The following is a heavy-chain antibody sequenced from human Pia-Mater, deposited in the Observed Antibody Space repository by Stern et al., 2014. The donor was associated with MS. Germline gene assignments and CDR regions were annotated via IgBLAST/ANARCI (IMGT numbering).Heavy chain of an antibody. Sequence: QVQLVQSGPEVKKPGSSVKVSCKASGGTFSNYAISWVRQAPGQGLEWMGGLIIIFYTANYAQKFQGRVTISADESTSTAYMELSSLRSEDTAVYYCARASERSGYYPDYFQYWGQGTPVTVSS. J-gene: IGHJ1*01. CDR3: ARASERSGYYPDYFQY. CDR1: GGTFSNYA. D-gene: IGHD3-22*01. CDR2: LIIIFYTA. V-gene: IGHV1-69*01.